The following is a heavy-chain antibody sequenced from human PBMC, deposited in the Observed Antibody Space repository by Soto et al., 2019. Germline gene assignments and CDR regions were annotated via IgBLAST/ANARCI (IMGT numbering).Heavy chain of an antibody. Sequence: SETLSLTCTVSGGSVNSGTYYWSWIRQPPGKGLGWIGYISYSGSTNYNPSLKSRVTISVDTSKNQFSLKMTSVTAADRAVYYCARERPYYGFDYWGQGTLVTVSS. CDR2: ISYSGST. CDR3: ARERPYYGFDY. D-gene: IGHD3-22*01. J-gene: IGHJ4*02. V-gene: IGHV4-61*01. CDR1: GGSVNSGTYY.